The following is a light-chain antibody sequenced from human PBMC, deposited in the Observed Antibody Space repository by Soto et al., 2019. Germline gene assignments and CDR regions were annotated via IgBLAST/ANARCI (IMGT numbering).Light chain of an antibody. CDR3: QHYNSYSEA. Sequence: DIQMTLSPSTLSASVGDRVTITCRASQSISSWLAWYQQKPGKAPKLLIYKASNLESGVPSRFSGSGSGTEFTLTISSLQPDDFATYYCQHYNSYSEAFGQGTKVDIK. V-gene: IGKV1-5*03. J-gene: IGKJ1*01. CDR1: QSISSW. CDR2: KAS.